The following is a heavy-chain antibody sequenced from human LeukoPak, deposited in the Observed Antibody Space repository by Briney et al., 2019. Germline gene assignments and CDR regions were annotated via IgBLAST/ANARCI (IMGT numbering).Heavy chain of an antibody. CDR1: GYTFTSYG. J-gene: IGHJ6*02. D-gene: IGHD3-3*01. V-gene: IGHV1-18*01. CDR3: ARGYPSIFRVVGYYYYYYGMDV. CDR2: ISAYNGNT. Sequence: AASVKVSCKASGYTFTSYGISWVRQAPGQGLEWMGWISAYNGNTNYAQKLQGRVTMTTDTSTSTAYMELRSLRSDDTAVYYCARGYPSIFRVVGYYYYYYGMDVWGQGTTVTVSS.